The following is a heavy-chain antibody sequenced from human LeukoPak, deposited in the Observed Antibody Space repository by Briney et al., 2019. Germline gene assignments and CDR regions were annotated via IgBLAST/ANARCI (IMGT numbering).Heavy chain of an antibody. V-gene: IGHV3-48*02. CDR1: GFTFSYYG. CDR2: SNTDGTI. Sequence: GGSLRLSCAASGFTFSYYGMNWVRQAPGKGLEWISYSNTDGTISYADSVKGRFTISRDNAENSLYLQMNSLRDEDTAVYFCVRDRDYAFDFWGQGTMVTVSS. CDR3: VRDRDYAFDF. J-gene: IGHJ3*01.